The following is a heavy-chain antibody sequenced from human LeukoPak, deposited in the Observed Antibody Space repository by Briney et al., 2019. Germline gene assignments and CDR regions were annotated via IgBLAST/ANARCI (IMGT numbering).Heavy chain of an antibody. CDR2: INHSGST. J-gene: IGHJ3*02. CDR1: GGSFSGYY. V-gene: IGHV4-34*01. CDR3: ARGYPKPAFDI. Sequence: SETLSLTCAVYGGSFSGYYWNWIRQPPGKGLEWIGEINHSGSTNYNPSLKSRVTISADTTKNQFSLKLRSVTAADTAVYYCARGYPKPAFDIWGQGTMVTVSS.